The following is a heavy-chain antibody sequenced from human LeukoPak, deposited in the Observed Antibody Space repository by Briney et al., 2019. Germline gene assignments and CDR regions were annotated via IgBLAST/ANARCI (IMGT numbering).Heavy chain of an antibody. CDR1: GYTFTDYY. Sequence: ASVKVSCKASGYTFTDYYMHWVRQAPGQGLEWMGWINPNSGGTNYAQKFQGRVTMTRDTSISTAYMELSRLRSDDTAVYYCARVEFDYDSSGYYDYWGQGTLVTVSS. CDR2: INPNSGGT. V-gene: IGHV1-2*02. CDR3: ARVEFDYDSSGYYDY. J-gene: IGHJ4*02. D-gene: IGHD3-22*01.